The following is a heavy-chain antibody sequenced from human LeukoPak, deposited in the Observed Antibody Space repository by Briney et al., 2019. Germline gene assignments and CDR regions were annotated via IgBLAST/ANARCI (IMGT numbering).Heavy chain of an antibody. J-gene: IGHJ6*03. CDR3: ARWSMVGIIYYYYMDV. V-gene: IGHV3-33*01. CDR2: IWYDGSSK. Sequence: QPGRSLRLSCAASGFTFSSYGIHWVRQAPGKGLEWVAVIWYDGSSKYYAESVKGRFTISRDNSKNTLYLQMNSLRAEDTAVYYCARWSMVGIIYYYYMDVWGKGTTVTVSS. D-gene: IGHD4-23*01. CDR1: GFTFSSYG.